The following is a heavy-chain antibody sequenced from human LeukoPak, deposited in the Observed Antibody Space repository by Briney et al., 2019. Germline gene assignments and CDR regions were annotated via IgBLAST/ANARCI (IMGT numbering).Heavy chain of an antibody. J-gene: IGHJ6*02. CDR2: IYYSGST. V-gene: IGHV4-59*11. Sequence: PSETLSLTCTVSGGSISSHYWSWIRQPPGKGLEWIGYIYYSGSTNYNPSLKSRVTISVDTSKNQFSLKLSSVTAADTAVYYCARDRRDYYYYGIDVWGQGTTVTVSS. CDR3: ARDRRDYYYYGIDV. CDR1: GGSISSHY.